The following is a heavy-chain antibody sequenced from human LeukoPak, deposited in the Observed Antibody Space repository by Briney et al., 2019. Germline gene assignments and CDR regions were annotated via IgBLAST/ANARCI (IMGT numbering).Heavy chain of an antibody. D-gene: IGHD6-13*01. Sequence: PSETLSLTCTVSGGSISSYYWSWIRQPAGKGLEWIGRIYTSGSTNYNPSLTSRVTMSVDTSKNQFSLKLSSVTAAATAVYYCATVARQLVRQYYYYYMDVWGKGTTVTVSS. V-gene: IGHV4-4*07. J-gene: IGHJ6*03. CDR2: IYTSGST. CDR1: GGSISSYY. CDR3: ATVARQLVRQYYYYYMDV.